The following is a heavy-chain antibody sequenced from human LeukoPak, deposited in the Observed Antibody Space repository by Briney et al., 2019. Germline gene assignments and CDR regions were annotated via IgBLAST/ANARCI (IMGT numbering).Heavy chain of an antibody. CDR2: FSDSGGIT. Sequence: PGGSLRLSCAASGFTFNSEAMTWVRQGPGKGLEWVSSFSDSGGITYYAGSVKGRFTISRDNSKNTVYLQMNSLRAEYTSLYYCAKGLYFLPQFDYCGQGTLVAVSS. J-gene: IGHJ4*02. D-gene: IGHD2-8*01. CDR3: AKGLYFLPQFDY. CDR1: GFTFNSEA. V-gene: IGHV3-23*01.